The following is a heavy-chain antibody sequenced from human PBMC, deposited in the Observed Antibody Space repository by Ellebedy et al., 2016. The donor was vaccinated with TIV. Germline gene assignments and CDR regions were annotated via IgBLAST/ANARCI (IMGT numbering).Heavy chain of an antibody. CDR2: ISGSGGST. CDR3: ARGSKRRSGKYYYYYMDV. V-gene: IGHV3-23*01. Sequence: GESLKISXAASGFTFSSYAMSWVRQAPGKGLERVSAISGSGGSTYYADSVKGRFTISRDNSKNTLYLQMNSLRAEDTAVYYCARGSKRRSGKYYYYYMDVWGKGTTVTVSS. D-gene: IGHD1-1*01. CDR1: GFTFSSYA. J-gene: IGHJ6*03.